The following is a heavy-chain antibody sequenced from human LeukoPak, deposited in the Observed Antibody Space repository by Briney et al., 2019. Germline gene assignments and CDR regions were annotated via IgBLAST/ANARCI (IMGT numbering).Heavy chain of an antibody. CDR1: GYTFTSYA. V-gene: IGHV1-69*13. CDR2: IIPIFGTA. Sequence: SVTVSCKASGYTFTSYAISWVRQAPGQGLEWMGGIIPIFGTANYAQKFQGRVTITADESTSTAYMELGSLRSEDTAVYYCARESPFRTSGSSHFDYWGQGTLVTVSS. D-gene: IGHD1-26*01. J-gene: IGHJ4*02. CDR3: ARESPFRTSGSSHFDY.